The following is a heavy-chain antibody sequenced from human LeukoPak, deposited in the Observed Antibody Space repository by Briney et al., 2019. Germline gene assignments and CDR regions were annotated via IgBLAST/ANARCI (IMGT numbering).Heavy chain of an antibody. V-gene: IGHV4-38-2*01. J-gene: IGHJ4*02. CDR2: IYHSGST. CDR1: GYSISSGYY. CDR3: AQSESVSRSDY. Sequence: PSETLSLTYAVSGYSISSGYYWGWIRQPPGKGLEWIGSIYHSGSTYYSPSLKSRVTISVDTSKNQFSLKLSSVTAADTAVYYCAQSESVSRSDYWGQGTLVTVSS. D-gene: IGHD1-14*01.